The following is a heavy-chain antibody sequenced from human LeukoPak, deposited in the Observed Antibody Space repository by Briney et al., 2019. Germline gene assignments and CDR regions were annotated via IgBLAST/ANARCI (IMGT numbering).Heavy chain of an antibody. CDR1: SGSFSGYY. Sequence: SETLSLTCAVYSGSFSGYYWTWVRQPPGKGLEWIGEINHLGSTHFHPSLKSRVTISVDTSKNQFSLRLTSLTAADTAVYYCARGDRSGSYYAPLDSWGQGTLVTVSS. V-gene: IGHV4-34*01. CDR2: INHLGST. J-gene: IGHJ4*02. D-gene: IGHD3-10*01. CDR3: ARGDRSGSYYAPLDS.